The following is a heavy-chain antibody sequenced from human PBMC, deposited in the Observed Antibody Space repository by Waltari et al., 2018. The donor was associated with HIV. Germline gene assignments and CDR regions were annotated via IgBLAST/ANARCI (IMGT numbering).Heavy chain of an antibody. Sequence: QVQLVQSGAEMRKPGASVKVSCTASKYTFASYGIHWRRQAPEQRLEWMGWINTGDGSTKYSQKFQGRVTITRDTSASTAYMQLSSLRSEDTAIYYCARELRFDIVFDYWGQGTLVTVSS. D-gene: IGHD5-12*01. V-gene: IGHV1-3*04. CDR1: KYTFASYG. CDR3: ARELRFDIVFDY. CDR2: INTGDGST. J-gene: IGHJ4*02.